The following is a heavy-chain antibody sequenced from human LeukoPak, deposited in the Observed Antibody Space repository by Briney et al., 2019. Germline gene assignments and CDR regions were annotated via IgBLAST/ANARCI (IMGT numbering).Heavy chain of an antibody. Sequence: SQTLSLTCTVSGGSISSGGYYWSWIRQHPGKGLEWIGYIYYSGSTYYNPSLKSRVTISVDTSKNQFSLKLSSVTAADTAVYYCARSGWEIWYFDYWGQGTLVTVSS. CDR3: ARSGWEIWYFDY. D-gene: IGHD1-26*01. CDR1: GGSISSGGYY. J-gene: IGHJ4*02. CDR2: IYYSGST. V-gene: IGHV4-31*03.